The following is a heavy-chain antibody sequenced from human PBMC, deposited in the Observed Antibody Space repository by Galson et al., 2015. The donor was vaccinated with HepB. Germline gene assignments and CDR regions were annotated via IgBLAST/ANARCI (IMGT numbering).Heavy chain of an antibody. Sequence: CAISGDSVSSYSAGCNWIRQSPSRGLEWLGRTYYRTKWYNDYAVSVKSRLIINPDTSKNKFSLQLNTVTPEDTAVYYCARDFPRCWGLSAFDIWGQGTMVTVSS. V-gene: IGHV6-1*01. CDR1: GDSVSSYSAG. CDR3: ARDFPRCWGLSAFDI. J-gene: IGHJ3*02. CDR2: TYYRTKWYN. D-gene: IGHD7-27*01.